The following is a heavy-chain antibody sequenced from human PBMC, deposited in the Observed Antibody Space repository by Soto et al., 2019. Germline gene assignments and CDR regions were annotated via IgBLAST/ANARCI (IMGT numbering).Heavy chain of an antibody. CDR1: GGSISSSSYY. J-gene: IGHJ5*02. V-gene: IGHV4-39*01. CDR3: ARRAGYSSSWYYFDP. CDR2: IYYSGST. D-gene: IGHD6-13*01. Sequence: QLQLQESGPGLVKPSETLSLTCTVSGGSISSSSYYWGWIRQPPGKGLEWIGSIYYSGSTYYNPSLKSRVTISVDTSKNQFSLKLSSVTAADTAVYYCARRAGYSSSWYYFDPWGQGTLVTVSS.